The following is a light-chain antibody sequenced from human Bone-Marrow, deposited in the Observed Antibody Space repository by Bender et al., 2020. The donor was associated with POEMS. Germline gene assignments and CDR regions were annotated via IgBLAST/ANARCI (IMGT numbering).Light chain of an antibody. CDR1: DIGSKN. CDR3: HVWDSDTDYLI. V-gene: IGLV3-21*03. J-gene: IGLJ2*01. Sequence: SYVLTQPPSVSVAPGKTASITCGGNDIGSKNVHWYQQKPGQAPVLVVYDDTDRPSRIPERFSGSNSGNTATLTISRVEAGDEADYYCHVWDSDTDYLIFGGGTKLTVL. CDR2: DDT.